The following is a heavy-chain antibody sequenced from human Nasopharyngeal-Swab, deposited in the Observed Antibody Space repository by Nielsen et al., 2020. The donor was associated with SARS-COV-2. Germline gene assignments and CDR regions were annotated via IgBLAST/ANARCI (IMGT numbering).Heavy chain of an antibody. D-gene: IGHD4-17*01. J-gene: IGHJ4*02. Sequence: GGSLRLSCAASGFTFSSYGMNWVRQAPGKGLEWVSSISSSSSYIYYADSMKGRFTISRDNAKNSLYLEMNSLRAEDTAVYYCARGGGYTVTTHFDYWGQGTLVTVSS. CDR3: ARGGGYTVTTHFDY. CDR1: GFTFSSYG. CDR2: ISSSSSYI. V-gene: IGHV3-21*01.